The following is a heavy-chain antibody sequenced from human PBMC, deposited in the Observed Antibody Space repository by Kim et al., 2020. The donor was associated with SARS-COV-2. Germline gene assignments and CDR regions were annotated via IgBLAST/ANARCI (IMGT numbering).Heavy chain of an antibody. CDR2: IWYDGSNK. J-gene: IGHJ4*02. V-gene: IGHV3-33*01. CDR1: GFTFSSYG. CDR3: ARDEPNYYDSSGYLHY. D-gene: IGHD3-22*01. Sequence: GGSLRLSCAASGFTFSSYGMHWVRQAPGKGLEWVAVIWYDGSNKYYADSVKGRFTISRDNSKNTLYLQMNSLRAEDTAVYYCARDEPNYYDSSGYLHYWGQGTLVTVSS.